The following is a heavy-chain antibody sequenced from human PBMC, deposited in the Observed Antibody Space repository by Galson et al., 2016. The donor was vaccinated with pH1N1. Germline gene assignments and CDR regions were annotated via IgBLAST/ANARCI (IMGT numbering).Heavy chain of an antibody. Sequence: SETLSLTCTVSGVSMNSHYWSWIRQSPGRGLEWIGYIYSNRNTNYNPSLKSRITMSMDTSKSQFSLKMSSLTAADTAVYYCARQIHASGWCLDHWGQGTLVTVSS. V-gene: IGHV4-59*11. D-gene: IGHD6-19*01. CDR3: ARQIHASGWCLDH. CDR2: IYSNRNT. J-gene: IGHJ4*02. CDR1: GVSMNSHY.